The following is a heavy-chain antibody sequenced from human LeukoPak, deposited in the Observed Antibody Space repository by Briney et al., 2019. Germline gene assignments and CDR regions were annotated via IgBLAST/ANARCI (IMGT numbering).Heavy chain of an antibody. V-gene: IGHV4-34*01. CDR3: ARGRVRGLGAGATYYDILPGPGAFDI. J-gene: IGHJ3*02. CDR2: IIHCGST. D-gene: IGHD3-9*01. Sequence: SETLSLTCAVYGGSFSGYYWRWIRRPPGAGLEWIGEIIHCGSTNSHPSLKSRVTISVATSKKQLSMKLSSVTAADTAVYYCARGRVRGLGAGATYYDILPGPGAFDIWGQGTIVTVSS. CDR1: GGSFSGYY.